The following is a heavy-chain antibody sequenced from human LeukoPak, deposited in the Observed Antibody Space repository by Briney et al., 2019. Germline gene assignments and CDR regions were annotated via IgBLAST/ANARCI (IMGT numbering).Heavy chain of an antibody. CDR2: IDPSDSYT. J-gene: IGHJ4*02. V-gene: IGHV5-10-1*01. CDR1: GYSFTSYW. CDR3: ARTNGYSSSWYVY. Sequence: GASLKISCKGSGYSFTSYWISWVRQMPGQGLEWMGRIDPSDSYTNYSPSFQGHVTISADKSISTAYLQWSSLKASDTAMYYCARTNGYSSSWYVYWGQGTLVTVSS. D-gene: IGHD6-13*01.